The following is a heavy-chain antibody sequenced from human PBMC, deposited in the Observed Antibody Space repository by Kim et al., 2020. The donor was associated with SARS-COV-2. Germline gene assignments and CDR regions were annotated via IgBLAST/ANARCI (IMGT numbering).Heavy chain of an antibody. J-gene: IGHJ6*03. V-gene: IGHV4-59*01. Sequence: SETLSLTCTVSGGSISSYYWSWIRQPPGKGLEWIGYIYYSGSTNYNPSLKSRVTISVDTSKNQFSLKLSSVTAADTAVYYCARGTQRLGYCSSTSCLKGGYYYYMDVWGKGTTVTVSS. CDR1: GGSISSYY. D-gene: IGHD2-2*01. CDR2: IYYSGST. CDR3: ARGTQRLGYCSSTSCLKGGYYYYMDV.